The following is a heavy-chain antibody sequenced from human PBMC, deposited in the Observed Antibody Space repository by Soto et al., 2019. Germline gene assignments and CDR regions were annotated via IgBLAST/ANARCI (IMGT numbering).Heavy chain of an antibody. CDR1: GYTFTSYG. CDR3: ARERGGPGSIAVAGDFDY. CDR2: ISAYNGNA. D-gene: IGHD6-19*01. V-gene: IGHV1-18*01. Sequence: GASLKVSCKASGYTFTSYGISWVRQAPGQGLEWMGWISAYNGNANYAQKLQGRVTMTTDTSTSTAYMELRSLRSDDTAVYYCARERGGPGSIAVAGDFDYWGQGTLVTVSS. J-gene: IGHJ4*02.